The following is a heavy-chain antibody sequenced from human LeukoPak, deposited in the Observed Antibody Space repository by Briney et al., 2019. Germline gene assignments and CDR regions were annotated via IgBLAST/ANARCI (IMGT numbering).Heavy chain of an antibody. CDR2: IYYSGST. J-gene: IGHJ3*02. V-gene: IGHV4-59*01. CDR3: ARDSGVGEVDAFDI. D-gene: IGHD3-10*01. Sequence: SETLSLTCTVSGGSISSYYWSWIRQPPGKGLEWIGNIYYSGSTNYNPSLKSRVTISVDTSKNQFSLKLSSVTAADTAVYYCARDSGVGEVDAFDIWGQGTMVTVSS. CDR1: GGSISSYY.